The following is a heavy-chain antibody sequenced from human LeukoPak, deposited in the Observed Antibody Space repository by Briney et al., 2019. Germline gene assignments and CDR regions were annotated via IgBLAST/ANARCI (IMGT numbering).Heavy chain of an antibody. V-gene: IGHV1-18*01. J-gene: IGHJ4*02. CDR1: GYTFTSYG. CDR2: ISAYNGNT. CDR3: ARDQYYYGSGSYPSDY. Sequence: GASVKVSCKASGYTFTSYGISWVRQAPGQGLEWMGWISAYNGNTNYAQKLQGRVTMTIDTSTSTAYMELRSLRSDDTAVYYCARDQYYYGSGSYPSDYWGQGTLVTVSS. D-gene: IGHD3-10*01.